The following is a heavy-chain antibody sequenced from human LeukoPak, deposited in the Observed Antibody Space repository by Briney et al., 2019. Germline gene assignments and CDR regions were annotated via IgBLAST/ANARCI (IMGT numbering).Heavy chain of an antibody. J-gene: IGHJ5*02. D-gene: IGHD3-22*01. CDR2: ISWNSGSI. V-gene: IGHV3-9*01. Sequence: QPGRSLRLSCAASGFTFDDYAMHWVRQAPGKGLEWVSGISWNSGSIGYADSVKGRFTISRDNVKNSLYLQMNSLRAEDTALYYCTKDILKDYDSSGGGWFDPWGQGTLVTVSS. CDR1: GFTFDDYA. CDR3: TKDILKDYDSSGGGWFDP.